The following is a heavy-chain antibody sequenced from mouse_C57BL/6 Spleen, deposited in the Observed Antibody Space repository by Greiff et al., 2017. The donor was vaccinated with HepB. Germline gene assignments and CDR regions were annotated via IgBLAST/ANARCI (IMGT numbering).Heavy chain of an antibody. J-gene: IGHJ4*01. V-gene: IGHV1-80*01. Sequence: QVQLQQSGAELVKPGASVKISCKASGYAFSSYWMNWVKQRPGKGLEWIGQIYPGDGDTNYNGKFKGKATLTADKSSSTAYMQLSSLTSEDSAVYFCASRDWDDYAMDYWGQGTSVTVSS. D-gene: IGHD4-1*01. CDR3: ASRDWDDYAMDY. CDR2: IYPGDGDT. CDR1: GYAFSSYW.